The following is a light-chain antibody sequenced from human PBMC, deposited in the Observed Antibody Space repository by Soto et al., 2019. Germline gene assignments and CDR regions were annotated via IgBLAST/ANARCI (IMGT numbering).Light chain of an antibody. CDR2: DVS. Sequence: SALTQPASVSGSPGQWITISCTGTSSDVGGYNYVSWYQQHPGKAPKLMIYDVSNRPSGVSNRFSGSKSGNTASLTISGLQAEDEADYYCSSYTSSSTLEVFGGGTKLTVL. CDR3: SSYTSSSTLEV. CDR1: SSDVGGYNY. J-gene: IGLJ3*02. V-gene: IGLV2-14*01.